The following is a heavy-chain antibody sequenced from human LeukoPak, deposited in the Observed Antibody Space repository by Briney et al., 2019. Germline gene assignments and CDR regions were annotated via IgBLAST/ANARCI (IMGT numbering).Heavy chain of an antibody. CDR3: PKGCASTGCYTSEH. J-gene: IGHJ4*02. CDR1: GFTFNNYA. CDR2: ISGSGDST. V-gene: IGHV3-23*01. Sequence: PGGSLRLSCVASGFTFNNYAMSWVRQAPGRGLEWVSTISGSGDSTYYADSVKGRFTISRDNSKNMLYLQMNSLRPEDTAVYCCPKGCASTGCYTSEHWGQGTLVTVSS. D-gene: IGHD2-2*02.